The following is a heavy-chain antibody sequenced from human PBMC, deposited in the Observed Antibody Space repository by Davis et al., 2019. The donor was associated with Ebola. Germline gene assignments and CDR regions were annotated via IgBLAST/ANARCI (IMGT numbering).Heavy chain of an antibody. D-gene: IGHD6-13*01. V-gene: IGHV3-53*04. CDR2: IYSGGST. Sequence: PGGSLRLSCAASGFTVSSNYMSWVRQAPGKGLEWVSVIYSGGSTYYADSVKGRFTISRHNSKNTLYLQMNSLRAEDTAVYYCAKDVAAAGTGNDAFDIWGQGTMVTVSS. CDR1: GFTVSSNY. CDR3: AKDVAAAGTGNDAFDI. J-gene: IGHJ3*02.